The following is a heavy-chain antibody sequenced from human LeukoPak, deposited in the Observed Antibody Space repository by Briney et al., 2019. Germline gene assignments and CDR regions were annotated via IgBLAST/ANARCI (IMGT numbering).Heavy chain of an antibody. CDR1: GFSFNSFG. V-gene: IGHV3-23*01. CDR3: AKSPISSALGGWFDP. Sequence: GTLRLSCAASGFSFNSFGMSWVRQAPGKGLEWVSAISSAGVSTYYADSVKGRFTISRDNSKNTLYLQMNSLRAEDTAVYYCAKSPISSALGGWFDPWGQGTLVTVSS. J-gene: IGHJ5*02. CDR2: ISSAGVST. D-gene: IGHD6-13*01.